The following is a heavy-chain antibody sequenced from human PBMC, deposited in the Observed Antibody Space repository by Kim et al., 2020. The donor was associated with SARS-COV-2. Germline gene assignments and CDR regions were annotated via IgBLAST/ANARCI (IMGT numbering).Heavy chain of an antibody. Sequence: GGSLRLSCAASGFTFNDYWMTWVRQAPGKGLEWVGNINGDGSDKSYMVSVKGRFTISRDNAKNSLYLQMDSLRADDTAVYFCGRLQLELRDLWPAATDYWGKGNLVSVSS. J-gene: IGHJ4*01. CDR1: GFTFNDYW. CDR2: INGDGSDK. V-gene: IGHV3-7*01. CDR3: GRLQLELRDLWPAATDY. D-gene: IGHD1-1*01.